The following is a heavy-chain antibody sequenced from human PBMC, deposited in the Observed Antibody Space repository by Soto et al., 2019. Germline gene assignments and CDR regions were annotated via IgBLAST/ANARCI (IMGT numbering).Heavy chain of an antibody. V-gene: IGHV3-23*01. CDR2: IGTDGNT. CDR1: GFTFNSYA. D-gene: IGHD2-2*01. J-gene: IGHJ4*01. Sequence: SLRLSCAASGFTFNSYAMNWVRQAPGKGLAWVSAIGTDGNTYYANSVKGRFTISRDNSRTTLYLQMNSLRVEDTALYYCVRKYPGTRPFDYWGQGTLVTVTS. CDR3: VRKYPGTRPFDY.